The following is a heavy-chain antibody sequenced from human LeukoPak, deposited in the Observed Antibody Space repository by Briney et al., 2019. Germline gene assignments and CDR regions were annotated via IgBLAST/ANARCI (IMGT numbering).Heavy chain of an antibody. V-gene: IGHV1-69*13. J-gene: IGHJ4*02. CDR2: IIPIFGTA. CDR3: ARGGHSSSWKLGKYHLGI. Sequence: SVKVSCKASGGTFSSYAISWVRQAPGQGLEWMGGIIPIFGTANYAQMFQGRVTITADESTSTAYMELSSLRSEDTAVYYCARGGHSSSWKLGKYHLGIWGQGTLVTVSS. D-gene: IGHD6-13*01. CDR1: GGTFSSYA.